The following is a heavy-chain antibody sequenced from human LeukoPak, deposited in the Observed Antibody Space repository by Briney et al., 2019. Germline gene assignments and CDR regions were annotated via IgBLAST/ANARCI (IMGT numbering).Heavy chain of an antibody. CDR2: IIPIFGTA. D-gene: IGHD2-15*01. Sequence: ASVKVSCKASGGTFSSYAISWVRQAPGQGLEWMGGIIPIFGTANYAQKFQGRVTITADESTGTAYMELSCLRSEDTAVYYCASPGIVVVVAATQHPLWYWGQGTLVTVSS. V-gene: IGHV1-69*01. CDR3: ASPGIVVVVAATQHPLWY. CDR1: GGTFSSYA. J-gene: IGHJ4*02.